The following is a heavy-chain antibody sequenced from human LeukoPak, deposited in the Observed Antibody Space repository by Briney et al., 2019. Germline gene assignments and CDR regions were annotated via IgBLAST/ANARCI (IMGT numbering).Heavy chain of an antibody. CDR1: GYTFTIYY. CDR3: ARSRPRYCSSTSCSPSARGIDP. J-gene: IGHJ5*02. V-gene: IGHV1-46*01. CDR2: INPSGGST. Sequence: PSVTVSFTASGYTFTIYYMHWVRQAPGQGLELMGVINPSGGSTSYSQKFQGRVTMTRDTSTSTVYMELSSLSSEDTAVYYCARSRPRYCSSTSCSPSARGIDPWGQGTLVTVAS. D-gene: IGHD2-2*01.